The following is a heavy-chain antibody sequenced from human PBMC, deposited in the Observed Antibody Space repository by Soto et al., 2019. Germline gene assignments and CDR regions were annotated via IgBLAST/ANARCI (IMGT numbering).Heavy chain of an antibody. CDR3: AKSMGGTANGMDV. Sequence: PGGSLRLSCAASGFTFSSYWMHWVRQAPGKGLVWVSRINSDGSSTSYADSVKGRFTISRDNAKNSLYLQMNSLRAEDTALYYCAKSMGGTANGMDVWGQGTTVTVSS. V-gene: IGHV3-74*01. CDR1: GFTFSSYW. CDR2: INSDGSST. D-gene: IGHD2-15*01. J-gene: IGHJ6*02.